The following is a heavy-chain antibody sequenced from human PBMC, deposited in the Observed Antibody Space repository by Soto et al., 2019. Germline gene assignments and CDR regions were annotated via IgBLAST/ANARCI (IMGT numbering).Heavy chain of an antibody. J-gene: IGHJ6*02. CDR2: IIPITGTA. Sequence: QVQLVQSGAEVKKPGSSVKVSCKASGGTFGSYAISWVRQAPGQGPEWMGGIIPITGTANYAQKFQGRVTITADESPSTASMQLSSLRSEDTAVYYCARSQGSSTSLEIYYYYYYGMDVWGQGTTVTVSS. D-gene: IGHD2-2*01. CDR3: ARSQGSSTSLEIYYYYYYGMDV. CDR1: GGTFGSYA. V-gene: IGHV1-69*01.